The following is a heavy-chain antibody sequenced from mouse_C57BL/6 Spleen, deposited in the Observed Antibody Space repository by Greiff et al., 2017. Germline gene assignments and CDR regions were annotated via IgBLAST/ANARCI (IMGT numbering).Heavy chain of an antibody. Sequence: EVKVEESGAGLVQPGGSMKLSCVASGFTFSNYWMNWVRQSPEKGLEWVAQIRLKSDNYATHYAESVKGRFTISRDAAKSSVYLQMHNLRAEDTGIYYCTGGVNYVDYWGQGTTLTVSS. CDR3: TGGVNYVDY. V-gene: IGHV6-3*01. D-gene: IGHD2-2*01. J-gene: IGHJ2*01. CDR2: IRLKSDNYAT. CDR1: GFTFSNYW.